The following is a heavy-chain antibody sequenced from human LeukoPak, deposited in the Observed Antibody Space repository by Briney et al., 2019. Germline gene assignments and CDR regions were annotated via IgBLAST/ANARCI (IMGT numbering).Heavy chain of an antibody. V-gene: IGHV4-38-2*02. CDR2: INHSGST. CDR3: ARGGIVVVPAARVLFDY. CDR1: GYSISSGYY. J-gene: IGHJ4*02. Sequence: SETLSLSCSVSGYSISSGYYWGWIRQPPGKGLEWIGEINHSGSTNYNPSLKSRVTISVDTSKNQFPLKLSSVTAADTAVYYCARGGIVVVPAARVLFDYWGQGTLVTVSS. D-gene: IGHD2-2*01.